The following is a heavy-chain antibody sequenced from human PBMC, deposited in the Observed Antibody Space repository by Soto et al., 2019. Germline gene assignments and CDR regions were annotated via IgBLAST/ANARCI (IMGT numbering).Heavy chain of an antibody. V-gene: IGHV5-51*01. CDR2: IYPGDSDT. CDR3: ARLPSWGGYNWGLGY. CDR1: GYSFTSYW. J-gene: IGHJ4*02. Sequence: RGESLKISCKGSGYSFTSYWIGWVRQMPGKGLEWMGIIYPGDSDTRYSPSFQGQVTISADKSISTAYLQWSSLKASDTAMYYCARLPSWGGYNWGLGYWGQGTLVTVSS. D-gene: IGHD5-12*01.